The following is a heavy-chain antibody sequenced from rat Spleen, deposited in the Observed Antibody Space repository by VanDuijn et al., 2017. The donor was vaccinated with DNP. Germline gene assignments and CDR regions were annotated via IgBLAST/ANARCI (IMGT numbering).Heavy chain of an antibody. CDR3: AKGPNYGGWSDYFDY. D-gene: IGHD1-11*01. Sequence: EVKLVESGGGLVQPGRSLKLSCAASGFNFNDYWMGWVRQAPGKGLEWIGQINKDSRTIKYSPSVKDKFTISRDNVQNTLYLQMNKLGSEDTAIYYCAKGPNYGGWSDYFDYWGQGVMVTVSS. CDR2: INKDSRTI. V-gene: IGHV4-2*01. J-gene: IGHJ2*01. CDR1: GFNFNDYW.